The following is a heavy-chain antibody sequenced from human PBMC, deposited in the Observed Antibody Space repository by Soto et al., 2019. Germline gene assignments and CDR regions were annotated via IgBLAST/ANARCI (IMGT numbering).Heavy chain of an antibody. D-gene: IGHD3-22*01. CDR3: ARQGYYYDSSGYLHGMDV. Sequence: EVQLVESGGGLVKPGGSLRLSCAASGFTLRGYSMTWVRQASGKGLEWVSFISSNSNRIFYGDSVKGRFTISRDDAKNALYLDMNSLRAEDTAVYHCARQGYYYDSSGYLHGMDVWGQGTTVTVSS. V-gene: IGHV3-21*01. CDR2: ISSNSNRI. CDR1: GFTLRGYS. J-gene: IGHJ6*02.